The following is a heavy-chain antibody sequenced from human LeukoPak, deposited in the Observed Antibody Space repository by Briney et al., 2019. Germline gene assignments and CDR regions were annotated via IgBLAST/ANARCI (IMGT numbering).Heavy chain of an antibody. CDR3: AKDLSPGGADS. CDR1: GCTSHDYA. V-gene: IGHV3-9*02. D-gene: IGHD1-26*01. Sequence: GGSLRLSCTVSGCTSHDYAMHWVRQTTEEGLEWVAGIYWSSVKRDYADSVKGRFTISRDNAKNSLYLQMNSLRVEDTALYYCAKDLSPGGADSWGQGTLVIVSS. CDR2: IYWSSVKR. J-gene: IGHJ5*02.